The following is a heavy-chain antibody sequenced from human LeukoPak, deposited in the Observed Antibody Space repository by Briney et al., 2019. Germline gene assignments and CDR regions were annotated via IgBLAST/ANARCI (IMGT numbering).Heavy chain of an antibody. CDR2: IYPSDSDT. D-gene: IGHD5-24*01. J-gene: IGHJ4*02. CDR3: ARHGGDGYNYVDY. V-gene: IGHV5-51*01. CDR1: GYSFTSYW. Sequence: GESLKISCKGSGYSFTSYWIGWVRQMPGKGLEWMGIIYPSDSDTRYNPSFQGQVTISADKSISTAYLRWSSLKASDTAMFYCARHGGDGYNYVDYWGQGTLVTVSS.